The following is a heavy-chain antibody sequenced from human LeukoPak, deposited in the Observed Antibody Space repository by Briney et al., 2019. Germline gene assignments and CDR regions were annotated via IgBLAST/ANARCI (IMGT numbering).Heavy chain of an antibody. D-gene: IGHD5-12*01. CDR2: ISSSSSIT. CDR3: ARSGYSGYEFDH. J-gene: IGHJ4*02. Sequence: GGSLRLSCAVTGFTFSTYRRKWVRQAPGMGLEWVSYISSSSSITYYADSVKGRFTISRDNAKNSLFLQMDSLRDEDTAVYYCARSGYSGYEFDHWGQGTRVT. V-gene: IGHV3-48*02. CDR1: GFTFSTYR.